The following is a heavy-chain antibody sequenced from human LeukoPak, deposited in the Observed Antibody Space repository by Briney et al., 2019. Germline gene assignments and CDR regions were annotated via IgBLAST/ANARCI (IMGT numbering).Heavy chain of an antibody. CDR1: GGTFSSYA. CDR2: IIPIFGTA. Sequence: GASVKVSCKASGGTFSSYAISWVRQAPGQGLEWMGGIIPIFGTANYAQKLQGRVTMTTDTSTSTAYMELRSLRSDDTAVYYCARAVVVAATLNDYWGQGTLVTVSS. V-gene: IGHV1-69*05. J-gene: IGHJ4*02. CDR3: ARAVVVAATLNDY. D-gene: IGHD2-15*01.